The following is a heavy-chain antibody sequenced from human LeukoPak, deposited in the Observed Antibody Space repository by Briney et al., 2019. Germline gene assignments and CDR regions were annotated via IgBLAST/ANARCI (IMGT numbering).Heavy chain of an antibody. D-gene: IGHD3-10*01. J-gene: IGHJ4*02. CDR2: IWYDGSNK. CDR1: GFTFTSCA. Sequence: PGGSLRLSCAASGFTFTSCAMHWVRQAPGKGLEWVAVIWYDGSNKYYADSVKGRFTISRDNSKNTLYLQMNSLRAEDTAMYYCARDRGVSYFDYWGQGTQVTVSS. V-gene: IGHV3-33*08. CDR3: ARDRGVSYFDY.